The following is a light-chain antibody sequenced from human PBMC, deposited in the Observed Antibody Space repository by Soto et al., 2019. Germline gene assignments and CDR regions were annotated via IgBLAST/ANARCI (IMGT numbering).Light chain of an antibody. J-gene: IGLJ1*01. V-gene: IGLV1-40*01. CDR2: GNS. CDR3: QSYDGSLRGYV. Sequence: QSVLTQPPSVSGAPGQRVTISCTGSSSNIGAGYDVHWYQQLPGTAPKLLIYGNSNRPSGVPDRFSGSKSGTSASLAITGLQADDEADYYCQSYDGSLRGYVFGTGTKVTVL. CDR1: SSNIGAGYD.